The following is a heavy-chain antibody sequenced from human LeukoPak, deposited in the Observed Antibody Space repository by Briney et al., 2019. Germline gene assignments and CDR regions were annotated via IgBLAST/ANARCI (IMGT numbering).Heavy chain of an antibody. J-gene: IGHJ5*02. CDR2: ILVDGGIT. Sequence: GGSLRLSCAASGFTFSNNAMSWVRQAPGKGLGWVSVILVDGGITYYADSVKGRFTISRDNSKSTLYLQMYSLRAEHTAVYYCAKRPPALYSWFDHWGQGTLVTVSS. V-gene: IGHV3-23*01. CDR1: GFTFSNNA. D-gene: IGHD2-8*01. CDR3: AKRPPALYSWFDH.